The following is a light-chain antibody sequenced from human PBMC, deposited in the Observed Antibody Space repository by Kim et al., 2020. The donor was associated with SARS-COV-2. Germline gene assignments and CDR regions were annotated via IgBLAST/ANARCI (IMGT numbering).Light chain of an antibody. CDR1: QSISGW. V-gene: IGKV1-5*01. Sequence: SASVGDRVTITCRASQSISGWLAWYQQKPGKAPKLMIYDASSLESGVPSRCSGSGSGTEFTLTISNLQPDDFATYYCQQYISYSYTFGQGTKLEI. CDR3: QQYISYSYT. J-gene: IGKJ2*01. CDR2: DAS.